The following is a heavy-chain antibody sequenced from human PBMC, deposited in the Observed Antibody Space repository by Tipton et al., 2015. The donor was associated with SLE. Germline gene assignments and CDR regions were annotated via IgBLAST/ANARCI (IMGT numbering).Heavy chain of an antibody. CDR1: GGSISSGGYY. Sequence: LRLSCTVSGGSISSGGYYWSWIRQHPGKGLEWIGYIYYSGSTYYNPSLKSRVTISVDTSKNQFSLKLSSVTAADTAVYYCARDPPPNWGYWYFDLWGRGTLVTVSS. CDR2: IYYSGST. V-gene: IGHV4-31*03. D-gene: IGHD7-27*01. CDR3: ARDPPPNWGYWYFDL. J-gene: IGHJ2*01.